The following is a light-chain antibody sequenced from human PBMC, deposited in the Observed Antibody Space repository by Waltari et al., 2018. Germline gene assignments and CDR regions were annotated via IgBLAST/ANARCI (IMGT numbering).Light chain of an antibody. CDR1: QSISRH. J-gene: IGKJ4*01. Sequence: VMTQSPVTLFVSPGEGATLSCRASQSISRHVAWYHQKSGQAPRLLIFDASARATGIPARFSGSGSGTEFTLTISSLQSEDVGVYYCQQYNNWPPLTFGGGTKVEIK. CDR2: DAS. V-gene: IGKV3D-15*01. CDR3: QQYNNWPPLT.